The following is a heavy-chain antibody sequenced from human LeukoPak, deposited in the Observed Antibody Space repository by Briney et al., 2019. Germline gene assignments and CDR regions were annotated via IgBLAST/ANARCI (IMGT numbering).Heavy chain of an antibody. J-gene: IGHJ4*02. Sequence: PSETLSLTCTASGGSISSSSYYWGWIPQPPGKGLEWIGTIYYSGSTYYNPSLKRRVTISVDTSKNQFPPKLSSVTAADTAVYYWARRRGQWLVPSFHYWGQGTLVTVSS. CDR3: ARRRGQWLVPSFHY. CDR2: IYYSGST. D-gene: IGHD6-19*01. CDR1: GGSISSSSYY. V-gene: IGHV4-39*01.